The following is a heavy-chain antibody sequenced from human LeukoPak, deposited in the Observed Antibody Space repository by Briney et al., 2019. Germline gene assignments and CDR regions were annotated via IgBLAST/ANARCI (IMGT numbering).Heavy chain of an antibody. V-gene: IGHV4-61*01. J-gene: IGHJ4*02. CDR3: ARVGRIAARPNRLPAVANDY. Sequence: PSETLSLTCTVSGGSVSSGSYYWSWIRQPPGKGLEWIGYIYYSGSTNYNPSLKSRVTISVDTSKNQFSLKLSSVTAADTAVYYCARVGRIAARPNRLPAVANDYWGQGTLVTVSS. D-gene: IGHD6-6*01. CDR1: GGSVSSGSYY. CDR2: IYYSGST.